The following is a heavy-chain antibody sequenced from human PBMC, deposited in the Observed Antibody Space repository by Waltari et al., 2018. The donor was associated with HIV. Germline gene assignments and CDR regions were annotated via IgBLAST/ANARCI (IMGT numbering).Heavy chain of an antibody. CDR2: MNPNSGNT. Sequence: QVQLVQSGAEVKKPGASVKVSCKASGYTFTSYDINWVRQANGEGLEWMGWMNPNSGNTGYAQKFQGRVTMTRNTSISTAYMELSSLRSEDTAVYYCARVGFVTIFGVVIYYYGMDVWGQGTTVTVSS. D-gene: IGHD3-3*01. V-gene: IGHV1-8*01. CDR3: ARVGFVTIFGVVIYYYGMDV. J-gene: IGHJ6*02. CDR1: GYTFTSYD.